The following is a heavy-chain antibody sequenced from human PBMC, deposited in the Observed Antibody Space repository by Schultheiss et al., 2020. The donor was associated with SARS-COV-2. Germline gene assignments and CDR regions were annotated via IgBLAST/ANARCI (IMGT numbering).Heavy chain of an antibody. J-gene: IGHJ4*02. CDR1: GFTFSSYG. Sequence: GESLKISCAAPGFTFSSYGMHWVRQAPGKGLEGVAVIWYDGSNKYYADSVKGRFTISRDNSKNSLYLQMNSLRAEDTAVYYCARGTGSDGYEYVEYDYWGQGTLGTVAS. D-gene: IGHD5-12*01. V-gene: IGHV3-33*01. CDR3: ARGTGSDGYEYVEYDY. CDR2: IWYDGSNK.